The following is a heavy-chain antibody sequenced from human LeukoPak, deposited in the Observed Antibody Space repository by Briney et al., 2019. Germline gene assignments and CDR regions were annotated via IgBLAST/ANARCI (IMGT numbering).Heavy chain of an antibody. J-gene: IGHJ6*03. CDR2: IRGSGAST. V-gene: IGHV3-23*01. Sequence: GGSLRLSCAASGFTFSTYGMSWVRQAPGKGLEWVSAIRGSGASTYYADSVKGRFTISRDNSMNTLSLQMNSLGAEDTAVYYCARTRGGGDGYNYDYYYYYMDVWGKGTTVTISS. CDR1: GFTFSTYG. CDR3: ARTRGGGDGYNYDYYYYYMDV. D-gene: IGHD5-24*01.